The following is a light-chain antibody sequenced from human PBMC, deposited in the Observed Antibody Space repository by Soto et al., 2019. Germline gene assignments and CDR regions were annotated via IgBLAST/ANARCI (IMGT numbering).Light chain of an antibody. Sequence: DIQMTQSPSTLSASVGDRVTITCRASQSISSWLAWYQQKPGKAPKLLIYKASSLESGVPSRFSGSGSGTEFTLTLSSLQPDDFATYYCQQYNSYSVTFGGGTKVELK. J-gene: IGKJ4*01. CDR1: QSISSW. V-gene: IGKV1-5*03. CDR2: KAS. CDR3: QQYNSYSVT.